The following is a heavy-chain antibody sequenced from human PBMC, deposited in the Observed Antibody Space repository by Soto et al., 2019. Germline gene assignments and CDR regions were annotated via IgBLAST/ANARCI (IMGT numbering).Heavy chain of an antibody. J-gene: IGHJ5*02. CDR2: ISGSGGST. D-gene: IGHD3-16*02. Sequence: GGSLRLSCAASGFTFSSYAMSWVRQAPGKGLEWVSAISGSGGSTYYADSVKGRFTISRDNSKNTLYLQMNSLRAEDTAVYYCAKDMGYLVTHAGFDPWGQGTLVTVSS. V-gene: IGHV3-23*01. CDR1: GFTFSSYA. CDR3: AKDMGYLVTHAGFDP.